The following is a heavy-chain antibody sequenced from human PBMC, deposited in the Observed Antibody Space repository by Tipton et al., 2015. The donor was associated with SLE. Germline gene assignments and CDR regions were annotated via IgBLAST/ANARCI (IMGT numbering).Heavy chain of an antibody. Sequence: SLRLSCAASGFTLSTYDMHWVRQGTGKGLEWVSYISSSGSTIYYADSVKGRFTISRDNAKNSLYLQMNSLRAEDTAVYYCARAVVVVVVAATRGGAFDIWGPGTMVTVSS. CDR2: ISSSGSTI. CDR1: GFTLSTYD. J-gene: IGHJ3*02. V-gene: IGHV3-48*03. CDR3: ARAVVVVVVAATRGGAFDI. D-gene: IGHD2-15*01.